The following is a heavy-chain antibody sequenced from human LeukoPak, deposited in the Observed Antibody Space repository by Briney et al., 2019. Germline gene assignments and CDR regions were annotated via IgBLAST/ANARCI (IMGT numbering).Heavy chain of an antibody. Sequence: PGGSLRLSCTASGFTFSAYSMQWVRQAPGKGLEYISYVSSGGSVMYYADSVKGRFTISRDNAKKSVYLQMNSLRADDTAVYYCARDLYYYGSGRFDYWGQGTLVTVSS. V-gene: IGHV3-48*01. CDR1: GFTFSAYS. J-gene: IGHJ4*02. CDR3: ARDLYYYGSGRFDY. D-gene: IGHD3-10*01. CDR2: VSSGGSVM.